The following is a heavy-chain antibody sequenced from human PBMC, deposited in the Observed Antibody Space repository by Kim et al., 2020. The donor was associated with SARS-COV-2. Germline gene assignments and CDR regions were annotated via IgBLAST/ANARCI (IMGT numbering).Heavy chain of an antibody. V-gene: IGHV1-8*01. CDR3: ARVRAGTTRYWFDP. Sequence: ASVKVSCKASGYTFTSYDINWVRQATGQGLEWMGWMNPNSGNTGYAQKFQGRVTMTRNTSISTAYMELSSLRSEDTAVYYCARVRAGTTRYWFDPWGQGTLVTVSS. D-gene: IGHD1-1*01. CDR2: MNPNSGNT. CDR1: GYTFTSYD. J-gene: IGHJ5*02.